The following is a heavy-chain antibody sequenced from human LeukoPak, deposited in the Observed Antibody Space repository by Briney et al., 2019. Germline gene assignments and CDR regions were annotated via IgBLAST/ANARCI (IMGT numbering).Heavy chain of an antibody. CDR3: VRVGDEVAYTRGYLDH. D-gene: IGHD3-16*01. CDR1: GFTVSSHD. CDR2: IYMGGTT. V-gene: IGHV3-53*04. Sequence: VGSLRLSCAASGFTVSSHDMSWVRQAPGKGLEWVSVIYMGGTTKYADSVKGRFTIPRQSSNNTLYLQMNSLGIEDTAVYYCVRVGDEVAYTRGYLDHWGQGTLVTVFS. J-gene: IGHJ4*02.